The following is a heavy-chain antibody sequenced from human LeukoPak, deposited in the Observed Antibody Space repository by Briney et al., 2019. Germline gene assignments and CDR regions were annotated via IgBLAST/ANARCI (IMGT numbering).Heavy chain of an antibody. CDR3: ARVGDHFHWYLDL. CDR2: LYSGSDT. D-gene: IGHD3-10*01. CDR1: GFSVSLNY. V-gene: IGHV3-53*01. Sequence: GGSLTLSCAASGFSVSLNYMNWVRQAPGKGLEWVSILYSGSDTYYAVSVKGRFTISRDNSKNMLFLHMNNLRADDTAVYYCARVGDHFHWYLDLWGRGTLVTVSS. J-gene: IGHJ2*01.